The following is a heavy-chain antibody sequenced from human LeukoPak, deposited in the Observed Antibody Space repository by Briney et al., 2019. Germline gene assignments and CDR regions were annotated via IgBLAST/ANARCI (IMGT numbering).Heavy chain of an antibody. D-gene: IGHD3-10*01. CDR3: ARGLRLGSGSYLSWFDP. CDR2: INPSGGST. Sequence: ASVKVSCKASGYTFTSYGISWVRQAPGQGLEWMGIINPSGGSTSYAQKFQGRVTMTRDTSTSTVYMELSSLRSEDTAVYYCARGLRLGSGSYLSWFDPWGQGTLVTVSS. V-gene: IGHV1-46*01. CDR1: GYTFTSYG. J-gene: IGHJ5*02.